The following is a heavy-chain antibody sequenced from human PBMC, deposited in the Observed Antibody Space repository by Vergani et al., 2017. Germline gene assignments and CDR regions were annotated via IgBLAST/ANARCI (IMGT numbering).Heavy chain of an antibody. CDR2: LSTTGGATHT. Sequence: QAQLQESGPGLVKPSETLSLTCHVFGVSVTDYNCHWIRQAPGKGLEWIGSLSTTGGATHTSHNPSLKSRVSISVDTSKSQFSLRLTSVTAADSAIYYCAGDTHSWQRADRWGQGLLVSVSS. CDR1: GVSVTDYN. V-gene: IGHV4-59*02. CDR3: AGDTHSWQRADR. D-gene: IGHD6-13*01. J-gene: IGHJ5*02.